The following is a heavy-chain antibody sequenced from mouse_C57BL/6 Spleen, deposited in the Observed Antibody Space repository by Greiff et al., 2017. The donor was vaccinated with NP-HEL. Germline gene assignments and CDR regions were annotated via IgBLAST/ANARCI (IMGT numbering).Heavy chain of an antibody. D-gene: IGHD1-1*01. CDR2: IYPGDGDT. J-gene: IGHJ4*01. CDR1: GYAFSSYW. Sequence: VQVVESGAELVKPGASVKISCKASGYAFSSYWMNWVKQRPGKGLEWIGQIYPGDGDTNYNGKFKGKATLTADKSSSTAYMQLSSLTSEDSAVYFCARPITTVVDYYAMDYWGQGTSVTVSS. V-gene: IGHV1-80*01. CDR3: ARPITTVVDYYAMDY.